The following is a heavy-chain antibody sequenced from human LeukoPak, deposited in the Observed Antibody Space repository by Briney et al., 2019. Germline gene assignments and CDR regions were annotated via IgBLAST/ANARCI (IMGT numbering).Heavy chain of an antibody. Sequence: PGGSLRLSCAASGFTFAGYTMSWVRQAPGKGLEWVSAISGSGGSTYYADSVKGRFSISRDNSKNTLYLQIHSLRAEDTAVYYCASRALPGYCSGGGCYSGAFDIWGQGTMVTVSS. D-gene: IGHD2-15*01. CDR3: ASRALPGYCSGGGCYSGAFDI. J-gene: IGHJ3*02. V-gene: IGHV3-23*01. CDR1: GFTFAGYT. CDR2: ISGSGGST.